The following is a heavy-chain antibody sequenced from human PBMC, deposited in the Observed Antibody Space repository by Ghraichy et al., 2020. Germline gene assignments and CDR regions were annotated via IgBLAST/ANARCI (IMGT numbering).Heavy chain of an antibody. Sequence: SQTLSLTCAISGDSVSSNSAAWNWITQSPSRGLEWLGRTYYRSKWYNDSAVSVKSRITINPDTSKNQFSLQLNSVTPEDTAVYYCARDQYYYDSSGSNGGFDYWGQGTLVTVSS. D-gene: IGHD3-22*01. J-gene: IGHJ4*02. CDR1: GDSVSSNSAA. CDR3: ARDQYYYDSSGSNGGFDY. V-gene: IGHV6-1*01. CDR2: TYYRSKWYN.